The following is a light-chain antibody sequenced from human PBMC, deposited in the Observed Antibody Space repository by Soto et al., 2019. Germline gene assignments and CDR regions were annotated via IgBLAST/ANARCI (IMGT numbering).Light chain of an antibody. CDR1: QSVSSSY. J-gene: IGKJ2*01. CDR3: QQYGSSPRT. CDR2: GAS. V-gene: IGKV3-20*01. Sequence: EIVLTQSPGTLSLSPGERATLSCRASQSVSSSYLAWYQQKPGQAPRLLIYGASGRATGIPARFSGSGSGTDFTLTISRLEPEDFAVYYCQQYGSSPRTFGQGTKLEIK.